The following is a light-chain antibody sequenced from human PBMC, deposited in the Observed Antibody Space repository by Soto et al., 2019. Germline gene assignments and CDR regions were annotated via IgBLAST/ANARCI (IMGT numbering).Light chain of an antibody. V-gene: IGKV3-15*01. CDR2: GAS. CDR1: QNIHTN. J-gene: IGKJ1*01. Sequence: EIVMTQSPATLSLSPGESATLSCRAGQNIHTNLAWYQQKPGQAPRLLFYGASTGATGLPARFSGSGSGTEFTLTISSLQSEDFALYYCQQYNDWPLTVGQGTKVDI. CDR3: QQYNDWPLT.